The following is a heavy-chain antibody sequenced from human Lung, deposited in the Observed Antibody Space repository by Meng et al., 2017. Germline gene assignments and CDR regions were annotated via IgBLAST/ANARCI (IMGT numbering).Heavy chain of an antibody. CDR2: INHSGST. V-gene: IGHV4-34*01. CDR3: ARGPTTMAHDFDY. J-gene: IGHJ4*02. CDR1: GGSFSEYY. D-gene: IGHD4-11*01. Sequence: QVPLQQWGAGGLKPSGTLSLTCVVSGGSFSEYYWSWIRQPPGKGLEWIGEINHSGSTNYNPSLESRATISVDTSQNNLSLKLSSVTAADSAVYYCARGPTTMAHDFDYWGQGTLVTVSS.